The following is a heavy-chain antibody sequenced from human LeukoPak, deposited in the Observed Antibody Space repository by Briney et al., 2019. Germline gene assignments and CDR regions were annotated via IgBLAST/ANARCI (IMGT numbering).Heavy chain of an antibody. CDR2: IFYTGTT. V-gene: IGHV4-59*08. D-gene: IGHD3-22*01. CDR3: ARSHSNGYNWFDH. Sequence: SETLSLTCTVSGGTMSSYYWSWIRQPPGRGLEWIGYIFYTGTTDYNPSLKSRVTISLETSKNQFSLKLNSVTAADTAVYYCARSHSNGYNWFDHWGQGTLVTVSS. CDR1: GGTMSSYY. J-gene: IGHJ5*02.